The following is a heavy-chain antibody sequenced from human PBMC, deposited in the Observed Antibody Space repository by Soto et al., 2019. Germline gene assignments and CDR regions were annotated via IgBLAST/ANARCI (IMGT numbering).Heavy chain of an antibody. CDR1: GFTFSSNW. J-gene: IGHJ4*02. V-gene: IGHV3-7*04. Sequence: PGGSLRLSCVGSGFTFSSNWMTWVRQAPGRGLEWVGNIKEDGSEKYYVDSVNGRFTVSRDNAKNSLYLQMNSLRAEDTAVYYCARATGADKEDYWGQGTLVTVSS. CDR2: IKEDGSEK. D-gene: IGHD3-10*01. CDR3: ARATGADKEDY.